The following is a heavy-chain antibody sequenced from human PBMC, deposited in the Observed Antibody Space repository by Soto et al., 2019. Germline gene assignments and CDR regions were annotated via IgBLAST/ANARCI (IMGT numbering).Heavy chain of an antibody. CDR2: INTNTGNP. J-gene: IGHJ6*02. V-gene: IGHV7-4-1*01. CDR1: GYTLTSYA. D-gene: IGHD1-1*01. Sequence: ASVKVSCKASGYTLTSYAMNWVRQAPGQGLEWMGWINTNTGNPTYAQGFTGRFVFSLDTSVSTAYLQICSLKAEDTAVYYCARGVAREVILERRMSYYGMDVWGQGTTVTVSS. CDR3: ARGVAREVILERRMSYYGMDV.